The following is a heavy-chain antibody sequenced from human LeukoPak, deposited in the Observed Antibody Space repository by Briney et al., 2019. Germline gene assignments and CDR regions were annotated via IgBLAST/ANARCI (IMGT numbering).Heavy chain of an antibody. CDR3: TRHVPNSGYANFDY. J-gene: IGHJ4*02. Sequence: GGSLKLSCAAPGFTFSGSAMHWVRQASGKGLEWVGRIRSKANHYATAYAASVKGRFTISRDDSKNTAYLQMNSLKTEDTAVYYCTRHVPNSGYANFDYWGQGTLVTVSS. CDR2: IRSKANHYAT. CDR1: GFTFSGSA. D-gene: IGHD5-12*01. V-gene: IGHV3-73*01.